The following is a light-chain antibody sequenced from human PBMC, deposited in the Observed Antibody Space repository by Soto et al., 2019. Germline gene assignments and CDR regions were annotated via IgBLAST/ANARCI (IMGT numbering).Light chain of an antibody. CDR1: SSDVGGYNY. V-gene: IGLV2-11*01. CDR3: CSYAGSYTYV. Sequence: QSVLTQPRSVSGSPGQSVTISCTGTSSDVGGYNYVSWYQQHPGKAPKLMIYDVNMRPSGVPARFSGSKSGNTASLTISGLQAEDEADYFCCSYAGSYTYVFGSGTKLTVL. J-gene: IGLJ1*01. CDR2: DVN.